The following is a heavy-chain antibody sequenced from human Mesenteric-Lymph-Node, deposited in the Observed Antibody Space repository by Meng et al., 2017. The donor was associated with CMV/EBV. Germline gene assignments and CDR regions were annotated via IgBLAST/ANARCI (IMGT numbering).Heavy chain of an antibody. CDR2: IYYSGST. CDR1: GGSISSSSYY. CDR3: ARPHYYGSGSSPWFDP. J-gene: IGHJ5*02. Sequence: QLHLQESGPGLVKPSETLSLTCTVSGGSISSSSYYWGWIRQPPGKGLEWIGSIYYSGSTYYNPSLKSRVTISVDTSKNQFSLKLSSVTAADTAVYYCARPHYYGSGSSPWFDPWGQGTLVTAPQ. D-gene: IGHD3-10*01. V-gene: IGHV4-39*01.